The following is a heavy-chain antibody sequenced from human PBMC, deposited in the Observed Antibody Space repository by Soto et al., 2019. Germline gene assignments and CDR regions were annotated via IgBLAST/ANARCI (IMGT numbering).Heavy chain of an antibody. Sequence: VQLVESGGGVVQPGRSLRLSCAASGFTFSSYAMHWVRQAPGKGLEWVAVISYDGSNKYYADSVKGRFTISRDNSKNTLYLQMNSLRAEDTAVSYCARDQEIGHYYASSGPDYWGQGTLVTVSS. D-gene: IGHD3-22*01. CDR1: GFTFSSYA. V-gene: IGHV3-30-3*01. CDR2: ISYDGSNK. CDR3: ARDQEIGHYYASSGPDY. J-gene: IGHJ4*02.